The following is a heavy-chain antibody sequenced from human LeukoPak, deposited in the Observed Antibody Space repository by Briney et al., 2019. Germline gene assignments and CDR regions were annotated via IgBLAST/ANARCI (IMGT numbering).Heavy chain of an antibody. Sequence: GASVKVSCKASGGTFSSYAISWVRQAPGQGLEWMGGTIPIFGTTNYAQKFQGRVTITTDESTSTAYMELSSLRSEDTAVYYCARDSGSYYWYYYMDVWGKGTTVTVSS. CDR1: GGTFSSYA. CDR2: TIPIFGTT. V-gene: IGHV1-69*05. D-gene: IGHD3-10*01. J-gene: IGHJ6*03. CDR3: ARDSGSYYWYYYMDV.